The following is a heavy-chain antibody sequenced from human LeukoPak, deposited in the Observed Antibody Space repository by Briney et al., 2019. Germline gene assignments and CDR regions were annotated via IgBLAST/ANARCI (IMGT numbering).Heavy chain of an antibody. D-gene: IGHD2-15*01. CDR1: IGSVNSGVYY. J-gene: IGHJ3*02. V-gene: IGHV4-39*07. CDR2: IHSSGNT. Sequence: SETLSLTCTVSIGSVNSGVYYWGWIRQPPGKGLEWIGSIHSSGNTYYNPSLKSRVTISVDTSKNQLSLKLSSVTAADTAVYYCAGCGYCSGGSCNQDAFDIWGQGTMVTVSS. CDR3: AGCGYCSGGSCNQDAFDI.